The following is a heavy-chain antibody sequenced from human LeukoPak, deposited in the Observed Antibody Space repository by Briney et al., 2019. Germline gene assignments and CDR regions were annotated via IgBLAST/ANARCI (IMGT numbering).Heavy chain of an antibody. CDR1: GYTFTSYG. Sequence: VASVKVSCKASGYTFTSYGISWVRQAPGQGLEWMGWISAYNGNTNYAQKLQGRVTMTTDTSTSTAYMELRGLRSDDTAVYYCARARSITMVRGVIYNWFDPWGQGTLVTVSS. D-gene: IGHD3-10*01. V-gene: IGHV1-18*01. J-gene: IGHJ5*02. CDR3: ARARSITMVRGVIYNWFDP. CDR2: ISAYNGNT.